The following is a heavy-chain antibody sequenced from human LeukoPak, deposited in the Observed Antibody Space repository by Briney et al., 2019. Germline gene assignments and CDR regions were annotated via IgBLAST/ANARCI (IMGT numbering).Heavy chain of an antibody. J-gene: IGHJ4*02. CDR1: GYTFTGYH. CDR3: ARDYCSSTSCLFDY. V-gene: IGHV1-2*06. D-gene: IGHD2-2*01. Sequence: ASVNVSCTASGYTFTGYHMHWVRQAPGQGLEWLGRINPNTGGTEYAQKFQGRVTMTRDTSISTAYMDLSRLRSDDTAVYYCARDYCSSTSCLFDYWGQGTLVTVSS. CDR2: INPNTGGT.